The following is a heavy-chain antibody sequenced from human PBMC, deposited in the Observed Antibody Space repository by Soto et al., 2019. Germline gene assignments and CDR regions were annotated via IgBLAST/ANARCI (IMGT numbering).Heavy chain of an antibody. J-gene: IGHJ3*02. CDR2: INPNSGGA. CDR1: GYTFTGYY. Sequence: ASVKVSCKASGYTFTGYYMHWVRQAPGQGLEWMGWINPNSGGANYAQKFQGWVTMTRDTSISTAYMELSRLRSDDTAVYYCARVLNSSSWYGGFDIWGQGTMVTVSS. D-gene: IGHD6-13*01. V-gene: IGHV1-2*04. CDR3: ARVLNSSSWYGGFDI.